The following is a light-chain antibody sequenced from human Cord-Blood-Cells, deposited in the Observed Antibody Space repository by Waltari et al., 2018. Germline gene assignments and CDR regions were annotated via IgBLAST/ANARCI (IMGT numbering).Light chain of an antibody. CDR2: AAS. V-gene: IGKV1-39*01. CDR3: QQSYSTWT. Sequence: DIQMTQSQSSLSASVGDRVTITCRASQSISSYLNWYQQKPGQAPKLLIYAASSLQSGVPSRFSVSGSGTDFTLTISSLQPEDFATYYCQQSYSTWTFGQGTKVEIK. J-gene: IGKJ1*01. CDR1: QSISSY.